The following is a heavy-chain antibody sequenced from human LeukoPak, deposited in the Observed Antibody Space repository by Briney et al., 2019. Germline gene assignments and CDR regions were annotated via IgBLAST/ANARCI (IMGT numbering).Heavy chain of an antibody. J-gene: IGHJ4*02. Sequence: GGSLRLSCAASGFTFSSYAMSWVRQAPGEGLEWVSAISGSGGSTYYADSVKGRFTISRDNSKNTLYLQMNSLRAEDTAVYYCAKDPEGFGELLTFDYWGQGTLVTVSS. V-gene: IGHV3-23*01. CDR2: ISGSGGST. CDR3: AKDPEGFGELLTFDY. CDR1: GFTFSSYA. D-gene: IGHD3-10*01.